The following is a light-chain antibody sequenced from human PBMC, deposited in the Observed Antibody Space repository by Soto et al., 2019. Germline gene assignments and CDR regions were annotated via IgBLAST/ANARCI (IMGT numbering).Light chain of an antibody. CDR2: LAS. V-gene: IGKV2-28*01. Sequence: DTVMTQSPLSLPVTPGEPASISCKSSQSLLHSNGYNYVDWYLQKPGQSPQLLISLASNRGSGVPDRFSGSGSGTDFTLKISRVEAEDVGVYYRMQPLHAPPTFGQGTKVEIK. J-gene: IGKJ1*01. CDR1: QSLLHSNGYNY. CDR3: MQPLHAPPT.